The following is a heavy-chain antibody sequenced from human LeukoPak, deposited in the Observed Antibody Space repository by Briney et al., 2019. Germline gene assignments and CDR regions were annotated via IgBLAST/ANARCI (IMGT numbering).Heavy chain of an antibody. CDR3: AKSQPTDYYYYYMDV. Sequence: GRSLRLSCAASGFTFDDYAMHWVRQAPGKGLEWVSGISWNSGSIGYADSVKGRFTISRDNAKNSLYLQMNSLRAGDTALYYCAKSQPTDYYYYYMDVWGKGTTVTVSS. CDR2: ISWNSGSI. J-gene: IGHJ6*03. CDR1: GFTFDDYA. D-gene: IGHD1-14*01. V-gene: IGHV3-9*01.